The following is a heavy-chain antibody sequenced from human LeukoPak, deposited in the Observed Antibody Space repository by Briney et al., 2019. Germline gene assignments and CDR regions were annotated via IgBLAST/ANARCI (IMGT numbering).Heavy chain of an antibody. CDR1: GGTFSSYA. V-gene: IGHV1-69*01. D-gene: IGHD4-17*01. Sequence: SVKVSCKASGGTFSSYAISWVRQAPGQGLEWMGGIIPIFGTANYAQKFQGRVTITADESTSTAYMELSSLRSEDTAVYYCAASHYGDYGGSYYYYYMDVWGKGTTVTISS. CDR2: IIPIFGTA. J-gene: IGHJ6*03. CDR3: AASHYGDYGGSYYYYYMDV.